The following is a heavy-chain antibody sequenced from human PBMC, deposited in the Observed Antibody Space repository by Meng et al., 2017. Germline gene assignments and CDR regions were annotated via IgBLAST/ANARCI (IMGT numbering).Heavy chain of an antibody. CDR1: GYSFTSYW. CDR2: IYPGDSDT. V-gene: IGHV5-51*01. Sequence: GESLKISWKGSGYSFTSYWIGWVRQRPGKGLEWMGIIYPGDSDTRYSPSFQGQVTISADKSISTAYLQWSSLKAADTAMYYCARVGATTVYYFDDWGQGTLVTVSS. CDR3: ARVGATTVYYFDD. D-gene: IGHD1-26*01. J-gene: IGHJ4*01.